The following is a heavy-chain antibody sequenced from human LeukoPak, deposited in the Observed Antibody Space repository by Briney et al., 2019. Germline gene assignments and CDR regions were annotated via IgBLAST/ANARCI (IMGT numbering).Heavy chain of an antibody. J-gene: IGHJ4*02. CDR2: INTNTGNP. V-gene: IGHV7-4-1*02. D-gene: IGHD6-13*01. CDR1: GYTFTSYA. CDR3: ARSLPYSSSWEYDFDY. Sequence: ASVKVSCKASGYTFTSYAMNWVRQAPGQGLEWMGWINTNTGNPTYAQGFTGRFVISLDTSVSTAYLQISSLKAEDTAVYYCARSLPYSSSWEYDFDYWGQGTLVTVSS.